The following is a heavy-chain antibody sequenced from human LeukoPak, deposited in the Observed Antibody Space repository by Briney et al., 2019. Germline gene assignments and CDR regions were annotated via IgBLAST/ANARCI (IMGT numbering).Heavy chain of an antibody. V-gene: IGHV2-5*02. D-gene: IGHD6-6*01. CDR1: GLSLSTTGVG. Sequence: SGPTLVKPTQTLTLTCSFSGLSLSTTGVGVGWVRQPPGKALEWLAVIYWDDDKRYNPSLMHRLTITKDTSKNQVVLTMTNVGSVDTSTYYCAREIATRLPFDYWGQGTLVTVSS. CDR3: AREIATRLPFDY. J-gene: IGHJ4*02. CDR2: IYWDDDK.